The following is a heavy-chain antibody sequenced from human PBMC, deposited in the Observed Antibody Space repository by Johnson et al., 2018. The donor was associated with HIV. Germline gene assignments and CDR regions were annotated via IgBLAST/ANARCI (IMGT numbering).Heavy chain of an antibody. Sequence: VESGGGLVQPGGSLRLPCEASGFTFRSYAMHWVRKAPGKGLEWVANTKQDGSEKYYVDSVKGRLTISRANAKNSLYLQMKRLKTEDTAVYYCTTDRRALGYYYDSSGYYSRAFDFWGQGTMVTVSS. CDR2: TKQDGSEK. CDR1: GFTFRSYA. J-gene: IGHJ3*01. V-gene: IGHV3-7*03. D-gene: IGHD3-22*01. CDR3: TTDRRALGYYYDSSGYYSRAFDF.